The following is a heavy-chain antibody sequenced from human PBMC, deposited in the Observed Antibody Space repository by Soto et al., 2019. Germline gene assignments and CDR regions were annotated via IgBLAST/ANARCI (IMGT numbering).Heavy chain of an antibody. D-gene: IGHD3-3*01. CDR3: AGWTVGVPIFGVPNDY. Sequence: QVQLQQWGAGLLKPSETLSLTCVVYGGSFSGYFWSWIRQPPGKGLEWIGEINHSGSTNYNPSLKSRVTLSVDTSRNQFSLKLSSVTAADTAVYYCAGWTVGVPIFGVPNDYWGQGTLVTVSS. CDR1: GGSFSGYF. J-gene: IGHJ4*02. V-gene: IGHV4-34*01. CDR2: INHSGST.